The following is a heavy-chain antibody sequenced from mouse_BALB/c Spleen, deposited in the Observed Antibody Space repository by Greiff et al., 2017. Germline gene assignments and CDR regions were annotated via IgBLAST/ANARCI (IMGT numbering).Heavy chain of an antibody. CDR3: ARHGNYRYFDV. Sequence: DVHLVESGGGLVKPGGSLKLSCAASGFTFSSYAMSWVRQTPEKRLEWVATISSGGSYTYYPDSVKGRFTISRDNAKNTLYLQMSSLRSEDTAMYYCARHGNYRYFDVWGAGTTVTVSS. V-gene: IGHV5-9-3*01. D-gene: IGHD2-1*01. J-gene: IGHJ1*01. CDR2: ISSGGSYT. CDR1: GFTFSSYA.